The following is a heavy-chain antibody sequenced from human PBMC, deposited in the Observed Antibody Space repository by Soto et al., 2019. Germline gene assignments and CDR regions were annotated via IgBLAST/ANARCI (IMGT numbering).Heavy chain of an antibody. J-gene: IGHJ4*02. V-gene: IGHV3-53*04. CDR3: VGSARDFDY. CDR2: FYSGGTT. D-gene: IGHD6-6*01. CDR1: GFSVSSSY. Sequence: EVQLVESGGGLVQPGGSLRLSCVVSGFSVSSSYMSWVRQAPGKGLEWVSVFYSGGTTSYADNVMGRFNISRNSYSNTLSLQFICLGREDRSVYYGVGSARDFDYWGQGTLVTVSS.